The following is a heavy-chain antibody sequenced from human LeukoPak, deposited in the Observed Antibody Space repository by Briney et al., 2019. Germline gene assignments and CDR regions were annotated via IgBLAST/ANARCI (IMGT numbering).Heavy chain of an antibody. Sequence: AGGSLRLSCAASGFTFSSYSMHWVRQAPGKGLEYVSAISSNGGSTYYANSVKGRFTISRDNSKNTLYLQMGSLRAEDMAVYYCARVPYYDFWSGYSVYFDYWGQGTLVTVSS. V-gene: IGHV3-64*01. J-gene: IGHJ4*02. CDR1: GFTFSSYS. D-gene: IGHD3-3*01. CDR3: ARVPYYDFWSGYSVYFDY. CDR2: ISSNGGST.